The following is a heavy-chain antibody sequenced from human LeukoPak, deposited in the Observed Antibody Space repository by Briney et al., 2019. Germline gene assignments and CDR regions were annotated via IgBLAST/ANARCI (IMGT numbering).Heavy chain of an antibody. CDR2: ISAYNGNT. CDR3: AREGPNAYYDFWSGYYHYYYYMDV. D-gene: IGHD3-3*01. V-gene: IGHV1-18*01. CDR1: GYTFTSYG. J-gene: IGHJ6*03. Sequence: ASVKVSCKASGYTFTSYGISWVRQAPGQGLEWMGWISAYNGNTNYAQKLQGRVTMTTDTSTSTAYMELRSLRSDDTAVYYCAREGPNAYYDFWSGYYHYYYYMDVWGKGTTVTASS.